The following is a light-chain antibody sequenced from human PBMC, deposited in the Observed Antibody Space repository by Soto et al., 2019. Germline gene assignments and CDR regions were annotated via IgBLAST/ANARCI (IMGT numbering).Light chain of an antibody. CDR2: GAS. CDR1: QSVSSS. J-gene: IGKJ2*01. Sequence: EIVMTQSPATLSVSPGGRATLSCRASQSVSSSLAWYQQKPGQAPRLLIYGASTRATGMPARFSGSGSGTEFTLTISSLPSEDSAVYYCQQYNKWPPHTFGQGTKLEI. CDR3: QQYNKWPPHT. V-gene: IGKV3-15*01.